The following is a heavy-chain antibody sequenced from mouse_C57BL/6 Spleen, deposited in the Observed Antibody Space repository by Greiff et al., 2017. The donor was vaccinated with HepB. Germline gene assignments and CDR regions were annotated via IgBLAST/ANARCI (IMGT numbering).Heavy chain of an antibody. J-gene: IGHJ4*01. V-gene: IGHV5-9-1*02. CDR1: GFTFSSYA. CDR2: ISSGGDYI. Sequence: EVQRVESGEGLVKPGGSLKLSCAASGFTFSSYAMSWVRQTPEKRLEWVAYISSGGDYIYYADTVKGRFTISRDNARNTLYLQMSSLKSEDTAMYYCTRDRPYYYGSSYGYYAMDYWGQGTSVTVSS. D-gene: IGHD1-1*01. CDR3: TRDRPYYYGSSYGYYAMDY.